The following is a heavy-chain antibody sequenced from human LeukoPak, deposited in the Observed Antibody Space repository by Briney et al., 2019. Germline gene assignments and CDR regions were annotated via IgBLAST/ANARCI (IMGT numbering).Heavy chain of an antibody. V-gene: IGHV4-39*01. CDR2: VYSTGSTTGST. J-gene: IGHJ3*02. CDR1: GGSISSTSIYY. Sequence: PSETLSLTCTVSGGSISSTSIYYWGWIRQPPGKGLEWIGSVYSTGSTTGSTYYNPSLKSRVTISADTSKNQSSLKLNSVTAADTAVYYCARLSAMAHDAFDIWGQGTMVTVSS. CDR3: ARLSAMAHDAFDI. D-gene: IGHD2-2*01.